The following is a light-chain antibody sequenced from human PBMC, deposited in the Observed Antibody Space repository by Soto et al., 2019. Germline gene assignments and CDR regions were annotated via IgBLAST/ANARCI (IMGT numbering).Light chain of an antibody. CDR2: EVT. Sequence: QSALTQPASVSGSPGQSITISCTGTSSDVGGYDFVSWYQQHPGKAPKLMIYEVTNRPSGVPDRFSGSTSVNTASLTISGLQADDEAEYYCCLYVGATTYVFGTGTKLTVL. CDR3: CLYVGATTYV. J-gene: IGLJ1*01. V-gene: IGLV2-23*02. CDR1: SSDVGGYDF.